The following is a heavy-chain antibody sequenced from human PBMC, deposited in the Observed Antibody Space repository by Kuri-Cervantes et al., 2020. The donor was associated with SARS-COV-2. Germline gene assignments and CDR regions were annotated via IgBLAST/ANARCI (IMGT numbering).Heavy chain of an antibody. CDR2: ISSSSSYI. J-gene: IGHJ1*01. CDR1: GFTFSSYS. Sequence: GGSLRLSCAASGFTFSSYSMNWVRQAPGKGLEWVSSISSSSSYIYYADSVKGRFTISRDNSKNTLYLQMNSLRAEDTAVYYCAKVPNPYCSSTSCYTYFQHWGQGTLVTVSS. D-gene: IGHD2-2*02. V-gene: IGHV3-21*04. CDR3: AKVPNPYCSSTSCYTYFQH.